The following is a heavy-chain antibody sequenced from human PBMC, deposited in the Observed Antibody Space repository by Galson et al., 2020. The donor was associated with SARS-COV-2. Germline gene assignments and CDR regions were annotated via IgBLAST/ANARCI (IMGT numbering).Heavy chain of an antibody. D-gene: IGHD6-19*01. CDR1: GDSVSSNSAA. CDR3: ARSPGITVARTFDY. CDR2: TYYRSKWSS. Sequence: TLSLTCAISGDSVSSNSAAWNWIRQSPSRGLEWLGRTYYRSKWSSDYAVSVKSRITINPDTSKNQFSLQLNSVTPEDTAVYYCARSPGITVARTFDYWGQGTLVTVSS. V-gene: IGHV6-1*01. J-gene: IGHJ4*02.